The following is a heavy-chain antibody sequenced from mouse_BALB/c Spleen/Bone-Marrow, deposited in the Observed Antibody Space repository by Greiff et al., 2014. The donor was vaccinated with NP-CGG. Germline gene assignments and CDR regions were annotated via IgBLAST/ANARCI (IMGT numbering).Heavy chain of an antibody. CDR3: ARVDLGYFDV. CDR2: IWAGGST. V-gene: IGHV2-9*02. CDR1: GFSLTSYG. J-gene: IGHJ1*01. Sequence: VQLVESGPGLVAPSQCLSITCTVSGFSLTSYGVHWVRQPPGKGLEWLGGIWAGGSTNYNSALMSRLSISKDNSKNKVFLKKNSLQTDDTARYYCARVDLGYFDVWGPGTTVTVSA.